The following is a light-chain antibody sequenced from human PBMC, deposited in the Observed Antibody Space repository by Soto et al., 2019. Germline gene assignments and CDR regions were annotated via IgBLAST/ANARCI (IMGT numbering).Light chain of an antibody. CDR2: GNS. CDR1: SSNIGAGYD. J-gene: IGLJ2*01. CDR3: QSYDSSRSVV. V-gene: IGLV1-40*01. Sequence: QSVLTQPPSVSGAPGQRVTISCTGSSSNIGAGYDVHWYQQLPGTAPKLLIYGNSNRPSGVPDRFSGSKSGTSASLAITGLQAEDEADYYCQSYDSSRSVVFGGGTKRTV.